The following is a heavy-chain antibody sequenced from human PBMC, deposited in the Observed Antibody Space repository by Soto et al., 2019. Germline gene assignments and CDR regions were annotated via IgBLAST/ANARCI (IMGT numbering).Heavy chain of an antibody. D-gene: IGHD3-22*01. CDR3: ARGPYYYDRSSYYYY. Sequence: SVKVSCKASGGSFSSYTISWVRQAPGRGLEWMGRIIPMSDIANYAQKFQGRVTITADKSTNTAHMELSSLTSEDTAVYYCARGPYYYDRSSYYYYWGQGTLVTVSS. V-gene: IGHV1-69*02. CDR2: IIPMSDIA. CDR1: GGSFSSYT. J-gene: IGHJ4*01.